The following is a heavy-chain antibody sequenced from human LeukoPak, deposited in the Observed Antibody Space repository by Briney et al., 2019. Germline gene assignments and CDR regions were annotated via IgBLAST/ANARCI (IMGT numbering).Heavy chain of an antibody. CDR3: ARAGWLRTKGYFDY. CDR1: WGFFRGYY. J-gene: IGHJ4*02. D-gene: IGHD5-12*01. V-gene: IGHV4-34*01. Sequence: PSETPSPPRAVPWGFFRGYYLGWVRQPPRKGVGGVGEINHSGSTNYNPSLKSRVTISVDTSKNQFSLKLSSVTAADTAVYYCARAGWLRTKGYFDYWGQGTLVTVSS. CDR2: INHSGST.